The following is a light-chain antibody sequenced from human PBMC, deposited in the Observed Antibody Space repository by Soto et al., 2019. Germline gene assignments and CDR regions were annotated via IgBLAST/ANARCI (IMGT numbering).Light chain of an antibody. V-gene: IGLV9-49*01. J-gene: IGLJ2*01. CDR3: GADPHGSGSTLVI. CDR2: VGSGGIVG. CDR1: SGYSDYE. Sequence: QSVLTQPPSVSASLGASVTLTCTLSSGYSDYEVDWYQQRPAKGPRFVMRVGSGGIVGSKGAGIPDRFSVLGSGLIRHLTIKNIQEADASDYHCGADPHGSGSTLVIFGGGTKITVL.